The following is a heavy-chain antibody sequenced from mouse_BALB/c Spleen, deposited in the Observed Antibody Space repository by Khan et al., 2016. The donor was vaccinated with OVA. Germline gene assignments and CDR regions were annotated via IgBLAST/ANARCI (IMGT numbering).Heavy chain of an antibody. Sequence: QIQLVQSGPELKKPGETVKISCKASGYTFTNYVMNWVKQSPGKGLKWMGWINTYTGETTYADDFKGRSAFSLDTSASTAYLQINSLKNEDTATYFCTRFRGGYWGQGTTLTVSS. CDR3: TRFRGGY. J-gene: IGHJ2*01. V-gene: IGHV9-3-1*01. CDR2: INTYTGET. CDR1: GYTFTNYV.